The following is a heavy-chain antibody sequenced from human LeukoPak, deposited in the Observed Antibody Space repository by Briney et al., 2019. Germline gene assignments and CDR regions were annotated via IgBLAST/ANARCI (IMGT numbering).Heavy chain of an antibody. J-gene: IGHJ4*02. CDR1: GFTFGDYV. Sequence: GGSLRLSCTASGFTFGDYVMSWVRQAPGKGLEWVSGIIPSGHTTYYADSVRGRFTISRDNSRNTVYLQMNSLRAEDTAVYYCAKDDRWLQFCCWGQGTLVTVSA. D-gene: IGHD5-24*01. CDR2: IIPSGHTT. CDR3: AKDDRWLQFCC. V-gene: IGHV3-23*01.